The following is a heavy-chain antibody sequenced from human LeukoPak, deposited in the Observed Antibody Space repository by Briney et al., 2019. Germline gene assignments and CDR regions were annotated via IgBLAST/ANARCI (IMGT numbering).Heavy chain of an antibody. J-gene: IGHJ3*01. CDR3: ARVIAAAGTDWFDP. V-gene: IGHV1-2*02. CDR1: GYTLTVYY. CDR2: INPNSGDT. Sequence: ASVKVSCKASGYTLTVYYMHWVRQAPGQGLEWMGWINPNSGDTKYAQKFQGRVIMTTDTSINTAYMELSSLRSDDTAVYYCARVIAAAGTDWFDPWGQGTMVTVSS. D-gene: IGHD6-13*01.